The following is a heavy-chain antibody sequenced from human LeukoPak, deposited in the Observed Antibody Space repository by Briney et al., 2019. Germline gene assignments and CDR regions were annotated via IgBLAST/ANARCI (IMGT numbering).Heavy chain of an antibody. CDR1: GLTFSSYW. CDR3: AGGTGWLIDY. Sequence: PGGSLRLSCAASGLTFSSYWMNWVRQAPGKGLEWVTVIKQDGSEEHYVDSVKGRFTISRDSAKNSVYLQMNSLRAEDTAMYYCAGGTGWLIDYWGRGALVTVSS. V-gene: IGHV3-7*03. J-gene: IGHJ4*02. D-gene: IGHD6-19*01. CDR2: IKQDGSEE.